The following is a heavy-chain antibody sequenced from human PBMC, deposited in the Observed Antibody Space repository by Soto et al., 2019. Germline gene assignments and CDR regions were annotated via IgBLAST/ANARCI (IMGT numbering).Heavy chain of an antibody. CDR2: SSGYNGDT. CDR3: AKNGQPPYYYYGLDV. Sequence: QGQLVQSGGEVKKSGASVKVSCKASGYTFSRYGISWVRQAPGQGLEWMGWSSGYNGDTNYAQKFQGRVIMTIDKPTTTAYMDLRSLTSDDTAVYYCAKNGQPPYYYYGLDVWGQGTTVTVSS. J-gene: IGHJ6*02. CDR1: GYTFSRYG. V-gene: IGHV1-18*01. D-gene: IGHD2-8*01.